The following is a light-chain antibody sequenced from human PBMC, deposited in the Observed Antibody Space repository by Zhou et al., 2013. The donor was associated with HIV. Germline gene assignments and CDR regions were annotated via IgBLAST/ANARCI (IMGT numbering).Light chain of an antibody. CDR2: GVS. CDR3: QQYNNWPLT. J-gene: IGKJ1*01. Sequence: EIVMTQSPATLSVSPGERATLSCRASQSVSSNLAWYLQKPGQAPRLLIYGVSARATGIPDRFSGSGSGTEFTLTISSLQSEDFAVYYCQQYNNWPLTFGQGTKVEIK. CDR1: QSVSSN. V-gene: IGKV3-15*01.